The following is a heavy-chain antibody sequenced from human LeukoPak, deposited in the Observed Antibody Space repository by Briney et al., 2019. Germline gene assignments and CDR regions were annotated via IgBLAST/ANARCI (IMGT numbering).Heavy chain of an antibody. CDR1: GFTFSSYA. D-gene: IGHD3-10*01. Sequence: PGASLRLSCAASGFTFSSYAMSWVRQAPGKGLEWVSVISGSGGSTDYADSVKGRFTISRDNSKNTLYLQMSSLRAEDRAVYYCAKDRDPGSYYGMDVWGQGTTVTVSS. V-gene: IGHV3-23*01. CDR2: ISGSGGST. CDR3: AKDRDPGSYYGMDV. J-gene: IGHJ6*01.